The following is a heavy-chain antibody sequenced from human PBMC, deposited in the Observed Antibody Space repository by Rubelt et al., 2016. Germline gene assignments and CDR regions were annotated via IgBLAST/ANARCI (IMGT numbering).Heavy chain of an antibody. D-gene: IGHD2-15*01. Sequence: EVQLVESGGGLVQPGGSLRLSCVASGLSFSSYWISWVRQAPGKGLEWVASIKQDGSEKYYVDSVKGRFTISRDNAKNSLYLQMNSLRADDTAVYYCASGRSFDYWGQGTLVTVSS. CDR2: IKQDGSEK. J-gene: IGHJ4*02. CDR3: ASGRSFDY. V-gene: IGHV3-7*02. CDR1: GLSFSSYW.